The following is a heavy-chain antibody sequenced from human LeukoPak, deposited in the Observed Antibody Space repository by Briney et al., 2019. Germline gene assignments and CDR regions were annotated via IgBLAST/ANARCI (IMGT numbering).Heavy chain of an antibody. CDR3: ARICSGGSCYSGDFYY. D-gene: IGHD2-15*01. Sequence: SETLSLTCTVSGGSISSSSYYWGWIRQPPGKGREWSGSIYYSGSTYYNPSLKSRVTISVDTSKNQFSLKLSSVTAADTAVYYCARICSGGSCYSGDFYYWGQGTLVTVSS. V-gene: IGHV4-39*01. J-gene: IGHJ4*02. CDR1: GGSISSSSYY. CDR2: IYYSGST.